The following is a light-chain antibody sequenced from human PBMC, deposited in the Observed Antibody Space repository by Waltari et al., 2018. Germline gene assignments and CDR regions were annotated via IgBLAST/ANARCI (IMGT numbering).Light chain of an antibody. CDR3: CSYAGSYTLV. Sequence: QSALTQPRSVSGSPGQSVTISCTGTSSDVGGYKYVSWYQQHPGKAPKLIIYDVTKRPSGVPDRFSGPKSGKTASLTISGLQAEDEADYYCCSYAGSYTLVFGGGTNLTVL. CDR1: SSDVGGYKY. CDR2: DVT. V-gene: IGLV2-11*01. J-gene: IGLJ2*01.